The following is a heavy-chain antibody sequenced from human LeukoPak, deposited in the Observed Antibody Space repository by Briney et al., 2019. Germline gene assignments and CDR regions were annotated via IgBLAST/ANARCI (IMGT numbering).Heavy chain of an antibody. CDR1: GYTFTGYY. J-gene: IGHJ5*02. D-gene: IGHD3-3*01. V-gene: IGHV1-2*02. CDR3: SRQITIFGVVIGIWFDP. CDR2: INPNSGGT. Sequence: ASVKVSCKASGYTFTGYYMHWVRQAPGQGLEWMGWINPNSGGTNYAQKFQGRVTMTRDTSISTAYRELSRLRSEDTAVYYCSRQITIFGVVIGIWFDPWGQGTLVTVSS.